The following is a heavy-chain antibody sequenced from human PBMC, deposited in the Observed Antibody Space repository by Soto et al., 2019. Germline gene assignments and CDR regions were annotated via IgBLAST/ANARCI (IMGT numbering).Heavy chain of an antibody. CDR2: ISAYNGDT. CDR1: GYTFTRHG. J-gene: IGHJ4*02. V-gene: IGHV1-18*04. Sequence: VACKTSGYTFTRHGISWVRWAPGRGLAWMGWISAYNGDTKYAQIVQDRVSITTDTSTATAYIELRSLRFDDTAIYFCARPHWQPAYLDGFDFWGQGTTVTVSS. D-gene: IGHD1-1*01. CDR3: ARPHWQPAYLDGFDF.